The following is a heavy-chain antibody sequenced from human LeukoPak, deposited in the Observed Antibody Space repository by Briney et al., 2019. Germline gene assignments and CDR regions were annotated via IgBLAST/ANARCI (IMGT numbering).Heavy chain of an antibody. Sequence: KPSETLSLTCTVSGGSISSYYWSWIRQPPGKGLEWIGYIYYSGSTNYNPSLKSRVTISVDTSKNQFSLKLSSVTAADTAVYYCARVMGRYDRGAFDIWGQGTMVTVSS. CDR1: GGSISSYY. D-gene: IGHD3-22*01. CDR2: IYYSGST. J-gene: IGHJ3*02. V-gene: IGHV4-59*01. CDR3: ARVMGRYDRGAFDI.